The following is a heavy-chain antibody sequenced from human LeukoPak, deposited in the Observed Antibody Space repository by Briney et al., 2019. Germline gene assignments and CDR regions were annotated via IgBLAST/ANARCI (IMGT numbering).Heavy chain of an antibody. CDR3: ARIAADTLYYIYV. Sequence: SETLSLTCTVSGGSISSYYWSWLRQPPGKGLEWVGYIYYSGSTNYHPSRKSRVTISVDTSKNQFSLKLSSVTAADTAVYYCARIAADTLYYIYVWGEGTTVTISS. J-gene: IGHJ6*03. V-gene: IGHV4-59*01. D-gene: IGHD6-13*01. CDR1: GGSISSYY. CDR2: IYYSGST.